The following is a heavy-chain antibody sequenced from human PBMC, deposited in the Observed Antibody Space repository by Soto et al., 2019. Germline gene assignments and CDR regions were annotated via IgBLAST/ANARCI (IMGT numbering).Heavy chain of an antibody. Sequence: QVQLVQSGAEVKKPGSSVKVSCKASGGTFSSYAMSWVRQAPGQGLEWMGGIIPIFGTPIYAQKFQGRVTITADESTGPAYMELRSLRSDDTAVFYCAKDGSAAAGFGSDVWGQGTTVTVSS. J-gene: IGHJ6*02. CDR2: IIPIFGTP. CDR3: AKDGSAAAGFGSDV. V-gene: IGHV1-69*12. D-gene: IGHD6-13*01. CDR1: GGTFSSYA.